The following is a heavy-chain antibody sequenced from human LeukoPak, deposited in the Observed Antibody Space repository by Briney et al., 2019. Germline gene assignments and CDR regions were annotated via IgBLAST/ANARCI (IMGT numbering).Heavy chain of an antibody. CDR3: AREEPGDLGQAFHY. D-gene: IGHD7-27*01. J-gene: IGHJ4*02. Sequence: GGSLRLSCETSGFTFRTYAMNWVRQAPGKGLEWVSSMGGSGTSIYYADSVKGRFTISRDNAKNSLYLQMNSLRVDDTAVYYCAREEPGDLGQAFHYWGQGTLVTVSS. V-gene: IGHV3-21*01. CDR2: MGGSGTSI. CDR1: GFTFRTYA.